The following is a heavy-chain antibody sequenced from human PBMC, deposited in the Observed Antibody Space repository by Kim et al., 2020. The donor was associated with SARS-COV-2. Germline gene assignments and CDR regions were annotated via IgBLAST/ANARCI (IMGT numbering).Heavy chain of an antibody. CDR2: MNPKSGNT. J-gene: IGHJ6*03. V-gene: IGHV1-8*01. Sequence: ASVKVSCKASGYTFTSYDINWVRQATGQGLEWMGWMNPKSGNTGYAQKFQGRVTMTRDTSISTAYMELSSLRSEDTAVYYCARGVKVQAALWISYYYYYMDVWGKGTPVPVSS. CDR1: GYTFTSYD. CDR3: ARGVKVQAALWISYYYYYMDV. D-gene: IGHD2-2*01.